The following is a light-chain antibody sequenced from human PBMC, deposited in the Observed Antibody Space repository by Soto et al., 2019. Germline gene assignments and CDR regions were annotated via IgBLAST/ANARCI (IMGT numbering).Light chain of an antibody. Sequence: QSVRTEPVSVSGSPGQTMTISCTGTSSDVGGYNYVSWYQLHPGKATKLMIYEVSNRPSGVSHRFFGSKSGNTASLTISVLQADDDSDCYCSQHTRSSTPTGLGTGSKGTVL. V-gene: IGLV2-14*01. CDR3: SQHTRSSTPTG. CDR2: EVS. J-gene: IGLJ1*01. CDR1: SSDVGGYNY.